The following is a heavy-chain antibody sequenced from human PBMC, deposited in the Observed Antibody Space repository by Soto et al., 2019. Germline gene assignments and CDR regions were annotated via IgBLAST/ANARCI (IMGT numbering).Heavy chain of an antibody. CDR2: IYYSGST. J-gene: IGHJ4*02. Sequence: ETLSLTCTVSGGSISSYYWSWIRQPPGKGLEWIGYIYYSGSTNYNPSLKSRVTISVDTSKNQFSLKLSSVTAADTAVYYCARVGAVAYYFDYWGQGTLVTVSS. CDR1: GGSISSYY. D-gene: IGHD6-19*01. CDR3: ARVGAVAYYFDY. V-gene: IGHV4-59*01.